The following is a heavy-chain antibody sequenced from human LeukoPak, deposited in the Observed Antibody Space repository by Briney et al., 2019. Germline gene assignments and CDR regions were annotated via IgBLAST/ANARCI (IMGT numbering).Heavy chain of an antibody. D-gene: IGHD3-10*01. CDR2: IYYTGST. CDR1: GGSISSHF. CDR3: ARSYNSGSYYPYFFDY. V-gene: IGHV4-59*11. J-gene: IGHJ4*02. Sequence: SETLSLTCTVSGGSISSHFWSWVRQPPGKGLEWIGNIYYTGSTNYNPSLKSRVTMSVDTSKDQFSLRLSSVTAADTAMYYCARSYNSGSYYPYFFDYWGQGTLVTVSS.